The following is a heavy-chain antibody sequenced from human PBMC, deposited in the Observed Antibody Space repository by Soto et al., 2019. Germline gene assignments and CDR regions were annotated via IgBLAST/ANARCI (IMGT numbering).Heavy chain of an antibody. CDR2: INPSGGST. Sequence: ASVKVSCKASGHTFTSYYIHWVRQAPGQRLEWMGIINPSGGSTSFAQKFQGRVTMTRDTSTSTVYMELSSLGSEDTAVYYCAREGPTVTTSYYYYGMDVWGQGTTVTVSS. CDR1: GHTFTSYY. D-gene: IGHD4-17*01. V-gene: IGHV1-46*01. J-gene: IGHJ6*02. CDR3: AREGPTVTTSYYYYGMDV.